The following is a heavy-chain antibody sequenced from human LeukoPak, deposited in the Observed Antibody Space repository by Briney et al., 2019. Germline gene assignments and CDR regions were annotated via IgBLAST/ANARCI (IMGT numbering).Heavy chain of an antibody. D-gene: IGHD6-19*01. CDR2: IYNDGST. CDR3: ARTGYSSGWFNDH. CDR1: GVSVRTHY. V-gene: IGHV3-53*01. Sequence: GGSLRLSCVVSGVSVRTHYMSWVRQAPAKGLEWVSVIYNDGSTYYSDSVKGRFAISRDNSKNALYLQMNSLRVDDTAVYYCARTGYSSGWFNDHWGQGTLVTVSS. J-gene: IGHJ4*02.